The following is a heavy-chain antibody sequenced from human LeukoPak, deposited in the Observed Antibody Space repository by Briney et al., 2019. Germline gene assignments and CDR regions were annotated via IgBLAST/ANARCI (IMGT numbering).Heavy chain of an antibody. CDR2: IYWNSGSI. J-gene: IGHJ2*01. D-gene: IGHD2-21*02. CDR3: AKTSTSYCAGDCLPGDFDL. V-gene: IGHV3-9*01. CDR1: GFTFDDYA. Sequence: GGSLRLSCAASGFTFDDYAMHWVRQAPGKGLEWVSGIYWNSGSIRYAASVKGRFTISRDNAKNSLYLQMNSLRAEDTALYYCAKTSTSYCAGDCLPGDFDLWGRGTLVTVSS.